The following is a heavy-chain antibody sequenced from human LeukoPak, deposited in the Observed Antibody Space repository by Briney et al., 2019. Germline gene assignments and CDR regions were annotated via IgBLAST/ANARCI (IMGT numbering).Heavy chain of an antibody. D-gene: IGHD3-10*01. J-gene: IGHJ3*02. CDR2: ISAYNGNT. CDR1: GYTFTSYG. Sequence: ASVKVSCKASGYTFTSYGISWVRQAPGQGLEWMGWISAYNGNTNYAQKLLGRVTMTTDTSTSTAYMELRSLGSDDTAVYYCARVSEGIGYYYGSGHAFDIWGQGTMVTVSS. V-gene: IGHV1-18*01. CDR3: ARVSEGIGYYYGSGHAFDI.